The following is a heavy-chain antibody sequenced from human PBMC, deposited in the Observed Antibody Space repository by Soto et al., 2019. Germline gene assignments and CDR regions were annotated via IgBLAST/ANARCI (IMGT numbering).Heavy chain of an antibody. D-gene: IGHD6-13*01. Sequence: EVQLLESGGGLVQPGGSLRLSCAASGFTFSSYAMSWVRQAPGKGLEWVSAISGSGGSTYYADSVKGRFTISRDNSKNTLYLQMNSLRAEDTAVYYCAKDSRIAAACSTHSDLDDYWGQGTLVTVSS. V-gene: IGHV3-23*01. CDR3: AKDSRIAAACSTHSDLDDY. CDR2: ISGSGGST. CDR1: GFTFSSYA. J-gene: IGHJ4*02.